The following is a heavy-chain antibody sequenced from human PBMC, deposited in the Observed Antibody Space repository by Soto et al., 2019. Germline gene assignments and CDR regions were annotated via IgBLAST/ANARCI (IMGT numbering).Heavy chain of an antibody. CDR1: GFTFSSYG. Sequence: VGSLRLSCAASGFTFSSYGMHWVRQAPGKGLEWVAVISYDGSNKYYADSVKGRFTISRDNSKNTLYLQMNSLRAEDTAVYYCAKDPGYDSSGYYAFDYWGQGTLVTVSS. J-gene: IGHJ4*02. V-gene: IGHV3-30*18. D-gene: IGHD3-22*01. CDR2: ISYDGSNK. CDR3: AKDPGYDSSGYYAFDY.